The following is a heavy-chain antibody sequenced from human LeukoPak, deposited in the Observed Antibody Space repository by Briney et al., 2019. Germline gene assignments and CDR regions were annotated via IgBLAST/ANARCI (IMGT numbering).Heavy chain of an antibody. CDR2: INHSGST. CDR3: AGVRKSSGSYLRDYYYYMDV. V-gene: IGHV4-34*01. J-gene: IGHJ6*03. CDR1: GGSFSGYY. D-gene: IGHD3-10*01. Sequence: PSETLSLTCAVYGGSFSGYYWSWLRQPPGKGLGWIGEINHSGSTNYNPSLKSRVTISVDTSKNQFSLKLSSVTAADTAVYYCAGVRKSSGSYLRDYYYYMDVWGKGTTVTVSS.